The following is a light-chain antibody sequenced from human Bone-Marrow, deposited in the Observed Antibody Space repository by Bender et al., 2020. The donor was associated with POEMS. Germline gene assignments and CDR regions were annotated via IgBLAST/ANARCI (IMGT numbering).Light chain of an antibody. CDR2: GYN. CDR1: SSNTGSGYD. Sequence: QSALTQPASVSGSPGQSITISCTGSSSNTGSGYDINWYQHLPGTAPKLLIYGYNNRPSGVPDRFSGSTSGTSASLAITGLQAEDEGDYYCQSYDNSLGGWVFGGGTKLTVL. V-gene: IGLV1-40*01. J-gene: IGLJ3*02. CDR3: QSYDNSLGGWV.